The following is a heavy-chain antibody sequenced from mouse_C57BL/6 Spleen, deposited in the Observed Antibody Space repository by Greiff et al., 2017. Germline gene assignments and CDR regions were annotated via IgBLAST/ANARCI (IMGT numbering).Heavy chain of an antibody. Sequence: VQVVESGPELVKPGASVKISCKASGYAFSSSWMNWVKQRPGKGLEWIGRIYPGDGDTNYNGKFKGKATLTADKSSSTAYMQLSSLTSEDSAVYFCARGGVDYWGQGTSVTVSS. CDR2: IYPGDGDT. V-gene: IGHV1-82*01. CDR1: GYAFSSSW. CDR3: ARGGVDY. J-gene: IGHJ4*01.